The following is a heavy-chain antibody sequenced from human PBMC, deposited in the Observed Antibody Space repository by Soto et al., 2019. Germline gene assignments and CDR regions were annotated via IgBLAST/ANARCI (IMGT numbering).Heavy chain of an antibody. Sequence: TGGSLRLSCAASGFTFSSYAMSWVRQAPGKGLEWVSAISGSGGSTYYADSVKGRFTISRDNSKNTLYLQMNSLRAEDTAVYYCAKHEGNYDSLDYWGQGTLVTVSS. CDR1: GFTFSSYA. CDR2: ISGSGGST. CDR3: AKHEGNYDSLDY. D-gene: IGHD1-7*01. V-gene: IGHV3-23*01. J-gene: IGHJ4*02.